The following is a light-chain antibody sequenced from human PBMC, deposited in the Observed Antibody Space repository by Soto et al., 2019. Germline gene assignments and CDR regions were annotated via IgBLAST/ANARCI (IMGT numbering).Light chain of an antibody. V-gene: IGKV3D-15*01. CDR2: GAS. CDR1: QSIDNN. Sequence: EIVMTPSPVTLSVSPGERATLSCRASQSIDNNLAWYQQKPGQTPRLLIHGASTRATGIPARFSGSGSGTDFTLTISSLEPEDFAVYYCQQYNNWPLTFGGGTKVDIK. CDR3: QQYNNWPLT. J-gene: IGKJ4*01.